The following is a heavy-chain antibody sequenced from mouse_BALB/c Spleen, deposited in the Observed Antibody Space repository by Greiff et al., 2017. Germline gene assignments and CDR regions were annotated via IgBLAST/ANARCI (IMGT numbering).Heavy chain of an antibody. CDR1: GFTFSSYA. J-gene: IGHJ2*01. D-gene: IGHD1-2*01. V-gene: IGHV5-6-5*01. Sequence: EVQGVESGGGLVQPGGSRKLSCAASGFTFSSYAMSWVRQTPEKRLEWVASISSGGSTYYPDSVKGRFTISRDNARNILYLQMSSLRSEDTAMYYCARDGYYFDYWGQGTTLTVSS. CDR3: ARDGYYFDY. CDR2: ISSGGST.